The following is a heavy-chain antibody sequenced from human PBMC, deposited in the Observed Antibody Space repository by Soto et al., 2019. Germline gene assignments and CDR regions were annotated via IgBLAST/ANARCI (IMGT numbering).Heavy chain of an antibody. CDR1: GGTFSSYA. D-gene: IGHD6-13*01. J-gene: IGHJ1*01. CDR3: ARVSRIAAAGAEYCQH. V-gene: IGHV1-69*12. Sequence: QVQLVQSGAEVKKPGSSVKVSCKASGGTFSSYAISWVRQAPGQGLEWMGGIIPIFGTANYAQKFQGRVTITADESTRTAYMELSSLRSEHTAVYYCARVSRIAAAGAEYCQHWGQGTLVTVSS. CDR2: IIPIFGTA.